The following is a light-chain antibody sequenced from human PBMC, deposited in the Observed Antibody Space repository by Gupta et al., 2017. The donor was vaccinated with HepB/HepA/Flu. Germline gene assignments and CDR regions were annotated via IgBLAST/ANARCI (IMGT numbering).Light chain of an antibody. V-gene: IGKV1-39*01. Sequence: DIQMTQSPSSLSASIGDRVTITCRASQRISNSLNWYQQKPGKAPKLLIYAAFNLQGGVPSRFSGSGSGTDFTLTISSLQPEDFATYYCQQGYSSPGTFGHGTKVDIK. J-gene: IGKJ3*01. CDR3: QQGYSSPGT. CDR1: QRISNS. CDR2: AAF.